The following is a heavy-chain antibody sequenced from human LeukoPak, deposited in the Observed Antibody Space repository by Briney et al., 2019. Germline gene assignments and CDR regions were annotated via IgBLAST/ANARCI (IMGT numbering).Heavy chain of an antibody. J-gene: IGHJ4*02. V-gene: IGHV4-30-2*01. CDR1: GGSISSGDYP. CDR2: IFHTGHT. Sequence: PSETLSLTCAVSGGSISSGDYPWSWIRQPPGKGLEWIGYIFHTGHTSYNPSLKSRVTVSVDMSKNQLSLKLSSVTAADTAVYYCARGFYGSGSQFDYWGQGTLVPSPQ. CDR3: ARGFYGSGSQFDY. D-gene: IGHD3-10*01.